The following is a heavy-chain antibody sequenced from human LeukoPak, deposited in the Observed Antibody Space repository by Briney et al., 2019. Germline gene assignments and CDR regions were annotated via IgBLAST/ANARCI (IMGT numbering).Heavy chain of an antibody. CDR3: ARWNYYDSSGYSR. V-gene: IGHV3-21*01. CDR1: GFTFSSYS. Sequence: PGGSLRLSCAASGFTFSSYSMDWVRQAPGKGLEWVSSISSSSSYIYYADSVKGRFTISRDNAKNSLYLQMNSLRAEDTAVYYCARWNYYDSSGYSRWGQGTLVTVSS. D-gene: IGHD3-22*01. J-gene: IGHJ4*02. CDR2: ISSSSSYI.